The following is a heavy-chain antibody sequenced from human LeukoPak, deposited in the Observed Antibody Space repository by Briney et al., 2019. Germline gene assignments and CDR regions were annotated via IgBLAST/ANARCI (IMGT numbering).Heavy chain of an antibody. V-gene: IGHV4-34*01. D-gene: IGHD1-7*01. CDR2: INHSGST. Sequence: SETLSLTCAVYGGSFSGYYWSWIRQPPGKGLEWIGEINHSGSTNYNPSLKSRVTISVDTSKNQFSLKLSSVTAADTAVYYCASSAGITGTTIGAFDIWGQGTMVTVSS. CDR3: ASSAGITGTTIGAFDI. J-gene: IGHJ3*02. CDR1: GGSFSGYY.